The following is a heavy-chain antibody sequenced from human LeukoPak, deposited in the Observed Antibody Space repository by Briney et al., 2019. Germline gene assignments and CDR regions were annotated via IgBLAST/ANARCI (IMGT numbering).Heavy chain of an antibody. CDR3: TRALDSGSGSYFLIYFDS. CDR2: MNPKSGNT. CDR1: GYTFTSYG. V-gene: IGHV1-8*02. Sequence: ASVKVSCKASGYTFTSYGISWVRQAPGQGLEWMGWMNPKSGNTGSAQKFRGRLTMTRDTSTNTASMELNSLTSEDTAVYYCTRALDSGSGSYFLIYFDSWGRGTPLTVSS. J-gene: IGHJ4*02. D-gene: IGHD3-10*01.